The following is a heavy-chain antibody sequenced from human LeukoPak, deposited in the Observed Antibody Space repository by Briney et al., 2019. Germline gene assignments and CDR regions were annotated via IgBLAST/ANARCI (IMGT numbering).Heavy chain of an antibody. Sequence: GGSLRLSCAASGFTLSSYWIHWVRQAPGKGLVWVSRINSDGRRTTYADSVKGRFTISRDNAKNTLYLQMNSLRTKDTAVYYCAKTTGRADYSSDGGYYGLDVWGQGTTVTVSS. J-gene: IGHJ6*02. CDR3: AKTTGRADYSSDGGYYGLDV. D-gene: IGHD4-11*01. V-gene: IGHV3-74*01. CDR2: INSDGRRT. CDR1: GFTLSSYW.